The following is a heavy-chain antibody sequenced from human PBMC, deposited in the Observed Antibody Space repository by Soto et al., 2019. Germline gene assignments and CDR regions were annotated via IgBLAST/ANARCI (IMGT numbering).Heavy chain of an antibody. D-gene: IGHD6-19*01. V-gene: IGHV3-74*01. CDR1: GFTFSSYW. J-gene: IGHJ5*02. CDR3: ARDPLIAVVVIARGDNWFDP. CDR2: INSDGSST. Sequence: GGSLRLSCAASGFTFSSYWMHWVRQAPGKGLVWVSRINSDGSSTSYADSVKGRFTISRDNAKNTLYLQMNSLRAEDTAVYYCARDPLIAVVVIARGDNWFDPWGQGTLVTVSS.